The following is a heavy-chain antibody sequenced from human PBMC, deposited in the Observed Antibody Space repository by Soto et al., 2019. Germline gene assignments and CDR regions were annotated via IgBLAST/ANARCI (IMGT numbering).Heavy chain of an antibody. J-gene: IGHJ6*02. CDR1: GYTFTGYY. CDR2: INPNSGGT. V-gene: IGHV1-2*02. D-gene: IGHD3-10*01. CDR3: ALRMVRGVTYGMDV. Sequence: GASVKVSCKASGYTFTGYYMHWVRQAPGQGLEWMGWINPNSGGTNYAQKFQGRVTMTRDTSISTAYMELSRLRSDDTAVYYCALRMVRGVTYGMDVWGQGTTVTVSS.